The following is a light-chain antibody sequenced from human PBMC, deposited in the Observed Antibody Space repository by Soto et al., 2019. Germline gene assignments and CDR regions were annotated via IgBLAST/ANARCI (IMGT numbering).Light chain of an antibody. V-gene: IGLV1-40*01. CDR2: INT. J-gene: IGLJ1*01. Sequence: QSVLTQPPSVSGAPGQRVTISCTGSSSNIGAGYDVHWYQQLPGTAPKLLIYINTNRPSGVPDRFSGSTSGTSAPPALPGPQAEDEADHYRQSYDNSLSGSLFGTGTKVTVL. CDR3: QSYDNSLSGSL. CDR1: SSNIGAGYD.